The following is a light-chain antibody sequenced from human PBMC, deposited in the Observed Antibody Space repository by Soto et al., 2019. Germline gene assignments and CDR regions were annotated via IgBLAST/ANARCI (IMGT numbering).Light chain of an antibody. J-gene: IGKJ4*01. V-gene: IGKV3-11*01. CDR2: DAS. CDR1: QSVSSY. CDR3: QQRL. Sequence: EIVLTQSPATLSLSPGERATLSCRASQSVSSYLAWYQQKPGQAPRLLIYDASNRATGIPARFSGSGSGTDFTPTISSLEPEDFAVYYCQQRLFGGGTKVEIK.